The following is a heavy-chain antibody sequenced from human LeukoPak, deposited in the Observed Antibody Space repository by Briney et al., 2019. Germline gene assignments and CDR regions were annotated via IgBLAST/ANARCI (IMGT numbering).Heavy chain of an antibody. CDR1: GGTFSSYA. Sequence: ASVKVSCKASGGTFSSYAISWVRQAPGQGLEWMGGIIPIFGTNYAQKFQSRVTITTGESTTTAYMELRSLRSEDTAVYYCARHGGITIFGVAQPGGAFDIWGRGTMVTVSS. J-gene: IGHJ3*02. CDR2: IIPIFGT. D-gene: IGHD3-3*01. V-gene: IGHV1-69*05. CDR3: ARHGGITIFGVAQPGGAFDI.